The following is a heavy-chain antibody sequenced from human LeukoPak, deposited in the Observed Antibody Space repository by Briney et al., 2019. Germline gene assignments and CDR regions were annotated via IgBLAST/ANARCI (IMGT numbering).Heavy chain of an antibody. CDR3: ATVETTARYAFDI. V-gene: IGHV4-34*01. D-gene: IGHD4-17*01. Sequence: SETLSLTCAVYGGSFSAYYWSWIRQPPGKGLEWIGEINHSGSTNYNPSLKSRVTISLDTSKNQLSLKLSSVTTADTAVYYCATVETTARYAFDIWGQGTMVIVSS. CDR1: GGSFSAYY. J-gene: IGHJ3*02. CDR2: INHSGST.